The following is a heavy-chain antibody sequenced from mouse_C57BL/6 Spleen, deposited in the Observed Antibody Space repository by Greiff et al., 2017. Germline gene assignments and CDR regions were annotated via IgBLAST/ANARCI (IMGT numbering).Heavy chain of an antibody. CDR1: GFTFSSYA. J-gene: IGHJ2*01. D-gene: IGHD2-5*01. CDR2: ISSGGDYI. Sequence: EVKVVESGEGLVKPGGSLKLSCAASGFTFSSYAMSWVRQTPEKRLEWVAYISSGGDYIYYADTVKGRFTLSRGNARNTLYLQMSSLKSEDTAMYYCTRVKYYSNDFEYWGQGTTLTVSS. CDR3: TRVKYYSNDFEY. V-gene: IGHV5-9-1*02.